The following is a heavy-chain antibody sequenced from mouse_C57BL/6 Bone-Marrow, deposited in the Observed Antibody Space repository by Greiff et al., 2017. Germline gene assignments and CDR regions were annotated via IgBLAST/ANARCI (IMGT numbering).Heavy chain of an antibody. CDR2: IDPSDSYT. CDR3: ARLGYDGDAWFAY. D-gene: IGHD2-3*01. Sequence: VQLQQPGAELVKPGASVKLSCKASGYTFTSYWMQWVKQRPGQGLEWIGEIDPSDSYTNYNQKFKGKATLTVDTSSSTAYMQLSSLTSEDSAVYYCARLGYDGDAWFAYWGQGTLVTVSA. V-gene: IGHV1-50*01. CDR1: GYTFTSYW. J-gene: IGHJ3*01.